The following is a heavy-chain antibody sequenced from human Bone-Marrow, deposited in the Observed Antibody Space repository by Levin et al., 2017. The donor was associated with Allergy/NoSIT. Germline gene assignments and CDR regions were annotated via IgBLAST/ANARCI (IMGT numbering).Heavy chain of an antibody. V-gene: IGHV3-9*01. J-gene: IGHJ1*01. Sequence: SLKISCAASGFTFDDYAMHWVRQAPGKGLEWVSGISWNSGSIGYADSVKGRFTISRDNAKNSLYLQMNSLRAEDTALYYCAKGLYSSSWSRGYFQHWGQGTLVTVSS. CDR2: ISWNSGSI. CDR3: AKGLYSSSWSRGYFQH. D-gene: IGHD6-13*01. CDR1: GFTFDDYA.